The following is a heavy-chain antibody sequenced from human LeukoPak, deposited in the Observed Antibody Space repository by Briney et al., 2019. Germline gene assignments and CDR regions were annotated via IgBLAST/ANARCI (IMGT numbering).Heavy chain of an antibody. D-gene: IGHD1-20*01. Sequence: SETLSLTCAVYGGSFSGYCWGWIRQPPGKGLEWIGDINQSGSTNNNPSLKSRVTMSVDTSKNQFSLKLHSVTAADTAVYYCARLLVYNSGGEAFDHWGQGTLVTVSS. J-gene: IGHJ4*02. CDR3: ARLLVYNSGGEAFDH. V-gene: IGHV4-34*01. CDR2: INQSGST. CDR1: GGSFSGYC.